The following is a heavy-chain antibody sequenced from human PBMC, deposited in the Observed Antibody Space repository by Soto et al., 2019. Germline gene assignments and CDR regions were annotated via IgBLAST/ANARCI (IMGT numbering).Heavy chain of an antibody. CDR2: IIPILGIA. CDR3: AAEGCFDP. Sequence: QVQLVQSGAEVKKPGSSVRVSCTASGGTFSSYTISWVRQAPGQGLEWMGRIIPILGIANYAQKFQGRVTITADKSTSTAYMEQSSLRSEDTAVYYCAAEGCFDPWGQGTLVTVSS. V-gene: IGHV1-69*02. CDR1: GGTFSSYT. J-gene: IGHJ5*02.